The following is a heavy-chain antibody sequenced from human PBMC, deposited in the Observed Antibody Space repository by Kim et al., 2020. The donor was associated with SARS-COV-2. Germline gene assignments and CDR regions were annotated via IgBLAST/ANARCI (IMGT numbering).Heavy chain of an antibody. D-gene: IGHD3-10*01. J-gene: IGHJ6*02. CDR1: GFTVSSNY. CDR2: IYRGGST. Sequence: GGSLRLSCAVSGFTVSSNYMSWVRQAPGKGLEWVSVIYRGGSTYYADSVKGRFTISRDNSKNTLYLKMNNLRAEDTAVYYCARETYFPRITMVRVVYGMDVWGQGTTVTVSS. V-gene: IGHV3-66*02. CDR3: ARETYFPRITMVRVVYGMDV.